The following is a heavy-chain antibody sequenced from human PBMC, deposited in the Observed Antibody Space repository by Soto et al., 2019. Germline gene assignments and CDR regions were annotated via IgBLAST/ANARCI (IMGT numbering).Heavy chain of an antibody. J-gene: IGHJ4*02. Sequence: GGSLRLSCAASGFTFSDYYMSWIRQAPGKGLEWVSYISSSSSYTNYADSVKGRFTISRDNAKNSLYLQMNSLRAEDTAVYYCARDPPRYYDSSGFLFDYWGQGTLVTVSS. V-gene: IGHV3-11*06. CDR2: ISSSSSYT. D-gene: IGHD3-22*01. CDR1: GFTFSDYY. CDR3: ARDPPRYYDSSGFLFDY.